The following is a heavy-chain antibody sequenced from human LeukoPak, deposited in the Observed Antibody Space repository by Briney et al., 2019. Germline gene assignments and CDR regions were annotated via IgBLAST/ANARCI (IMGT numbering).Heavy chain of an antibody. J-gene: IGHJ4*02. V-gene: IGHV3-30*02. CDR1: GFTFTSHG. D-gene: IGHD3-16*01. CDR2: FGHDGREM. CDR3: VRDLIGGWSCDH. Sequence: GGSLRLSCTVSGFTFTSHGMHWVRQAPGKGLEWVAYFGHDGREMYYADSVKGRFTISRDSSKTTVHLHMNSLKVEDTALYYCVRDLIGGWSCDHWGQGTLVTVSS.